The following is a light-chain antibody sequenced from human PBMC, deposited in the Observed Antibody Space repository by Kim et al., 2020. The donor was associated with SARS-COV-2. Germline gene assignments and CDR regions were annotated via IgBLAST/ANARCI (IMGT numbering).Light chain of an antibody. Sequence: SSELTQDPAVSVALGQTVRITCQGDSLRSYYATWYQQKPRQAPVLVIYGRNNRPSGFPDRFSGSTSGNTASLTISGAQAEDEADFYCQSRDSGGNVVFGGGTKVTVL. CDR2: GRN. CDR3: QSRDSGGNVV. CDR1: SLRSYY. V-gene: IGLV3-19*01. J-gene: IGLJ2*01.